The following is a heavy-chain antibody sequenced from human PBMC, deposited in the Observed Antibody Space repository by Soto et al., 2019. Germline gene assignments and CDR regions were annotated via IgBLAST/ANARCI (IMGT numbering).Heavy chain of an antibody. D-gene: IGHD1-26*01. CDR3: ARDSAGATADY. CDR2: IYYSGST. Sequence: SETLSLTCTVSGGSISSGDYYWIWIRQPPGKGLEWIGYIYYSGSTYYNQSLKSRVTISVDTSKNQYSLKLSSVTAADTAVYYCARDSAGATADYWGQGTLVTVSS. CDR1: GGSISSGDYY. V-gene: IGHV4-30-4*01. J-gene: IGHJ4*02.